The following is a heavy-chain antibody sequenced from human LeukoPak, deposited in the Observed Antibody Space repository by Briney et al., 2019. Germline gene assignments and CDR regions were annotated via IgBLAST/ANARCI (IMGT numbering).Heavy chain of an antibody. D-gene: IGHD2/OR15-2a*01. CDR3: ASDGGFEYYFDY. V-gene: IGHV1-69*06. J-gene: IGHJ4*02. Sequence: ASVKVSCKSSGGTFTDYGISWVRHVPGQGLEWMGRIIPIFTTANYAQKFQGRVTITADTSTNTAYMELTSLRSEDTAVYYCASDGGFEYYFDYWGQGTLLTVSS. CDR2: IIPIFTTA. CDR1: GGTFTDYG.